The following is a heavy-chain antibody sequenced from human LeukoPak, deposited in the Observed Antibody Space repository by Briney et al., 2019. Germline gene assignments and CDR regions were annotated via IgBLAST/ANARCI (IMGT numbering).Heavy chain of an antibody. CDR1: GGSIGGDTYY. J-gene: IGHJ4*02. D-gene: IGHD3-22*01. V-gene: IGHV4-31*03. Sequence: SQTLSLTCTVSGGSIGGDTYYWSWIRQHPGKGLEWIGYIYYSGDTHYNPSLESRVTISVDTSKNQFSLELTSVTAADTAVYFCARDGTDSSGYYLGYWGRGTLVTVSS. CDR2: IYYSGDT. CDR3: ARDGTDSSGYYLGY.